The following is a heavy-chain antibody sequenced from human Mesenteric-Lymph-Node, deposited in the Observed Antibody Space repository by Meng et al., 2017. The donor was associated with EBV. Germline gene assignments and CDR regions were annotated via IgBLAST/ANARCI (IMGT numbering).Heavy chain of an antibody. CDR3: ARTGGELLIWFDP. J-gene: IGHJ5*02. CDR2: ISADNGNT. D-gene: IGHD3-10*01. Sequence: QVLLVAAGGEVKKPGASVKVSWNASGYSFTNFGSSWVRQAPGQGLEWLGWISADNGNTNYAEKFQGRVTMTTDTSTSTVHMEVRSLRPDDTAVYYCARTGGELLIWFDPWGQGTLVTVSS. V-gene: IGHV1-18*01. CDR1: GYSFTNFG.